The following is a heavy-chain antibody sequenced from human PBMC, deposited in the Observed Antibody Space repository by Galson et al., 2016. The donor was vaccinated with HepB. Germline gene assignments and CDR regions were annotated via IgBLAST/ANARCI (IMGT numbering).Heavy chain of an antibody. D-gene: IGHD2-2*01. Sequence: SLRLSCAASGFTFSSHAMHWVRQAPGKGLEWVAVISNDAKNKDVADFVKGRFIISRDNSMHTLYLQMTSLRLDDTAVYYCARTTAQYHLRRPFDFWGQGTLVTVSS. CDR2: ISNDAKNK. CDR3: ARTTAQYHLRRPFDF. V-gene: IGHV3-30*04. J-gene: IGHJ4*02. CDR1: GFTFSSHA.